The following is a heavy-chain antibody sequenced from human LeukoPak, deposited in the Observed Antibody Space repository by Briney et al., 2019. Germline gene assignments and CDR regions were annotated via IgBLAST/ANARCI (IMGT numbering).Heavy chain of an antibody. V-gene: IGHV4-39*01. J-gene: IGHJ5*02. CDR2: IYYSGTT. CDR3: ARGLKVPAAMPGDWFDP. Sequence: SETLSLTCTVSGGSISSNNYFWGWIRQPPGKGLEWIGSIYYSGTTYYNPSLKSRVTISVDTSKNQFFLKLSSVTATDTAVYYCARGLKVPAAMPGDWFDPWGQGTLVTVSS. CDR1: GGSISSNNYF. D-gene: IGHD2-2*01.